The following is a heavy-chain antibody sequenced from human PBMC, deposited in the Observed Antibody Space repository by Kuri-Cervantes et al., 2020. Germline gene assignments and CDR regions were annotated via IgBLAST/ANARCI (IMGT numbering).Heavy chain of an antibody. CDR2: INSDGSST. Sequence: GGSLRLSCAASGFTFSTYGMHWVRQAPGKGLVWVSRINSDGSSTSYADFVKGRFTISRDNAKSTLYLQMNSLRAEDTAVYYCARGGYSSSWYGDAFDIWGQGTMVTVSS. CDR3: ARGGYSSSWYGDAFDI. V-gene: IGHV3-74*01. CDR1: GFTFSTYG. J-gene: IGHJ3*02. D-gene: IGHD6-13*01.